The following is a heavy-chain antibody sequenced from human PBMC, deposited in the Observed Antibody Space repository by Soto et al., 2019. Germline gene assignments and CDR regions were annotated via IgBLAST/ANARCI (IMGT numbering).Heavy chain of an antibody. CDR3: AKDEIAVSGQAMNAFDI. J-gene: IGHJ3*02. Sequence: WGSLVVCCASCGFTFRTYAMSWLSQAPGKGLEWVSAISGNSVTYYADSVKGRFTISRDNSKNTVWLQMNSLRVEDTAKYYCAKDEIAVSGQAMNAFDIWGQGTMFTVSS. CDR2: ISGNSVT. CDR1: GFTFRTYA. V-gene: IGHV3-23*01. D-gene: IGHD6-19*01.